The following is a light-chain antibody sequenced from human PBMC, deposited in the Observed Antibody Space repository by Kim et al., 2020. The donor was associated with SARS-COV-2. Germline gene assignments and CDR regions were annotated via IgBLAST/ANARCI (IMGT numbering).Light chain of an antibody. CDR2: DAS. V-gene: IGKV3-11*01. CDR1: QSVSSY. Sequence: LSPGESSTLSCRASQSVSSYLAWYQQKPGQAPRLLIYDASNRATGIPARFSGSGSGTDFTLTISSLEPEDFAVYYCQQRSNWPLTFGGGTKLDIK. CDR3: QQRSNWPLT. J-gene: IGKJ4*01.